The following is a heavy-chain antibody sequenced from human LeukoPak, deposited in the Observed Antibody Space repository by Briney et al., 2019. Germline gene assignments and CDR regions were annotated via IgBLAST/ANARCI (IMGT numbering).Heavy chain of an antibody. Sequence: GGSLRLSSAASGFTFSSYAMRWVCQAPGRGVEWVAVISYDGSNKYYADSVKSRFTISRDNSKNTLYLQMSSLRAEDTAVYYCARDGVVATTWSTHYYYYYMDVWGKGTTVTVSS. D-gene: IGHD5-12*01. CDR2: ISYDGSNK. J-gene: IGHJ6*03. CDR3: ARDGVVATTWSTHYYYYYMDV. V-gene: IGHV3-30*15. CDR1: GFTFSSYA.